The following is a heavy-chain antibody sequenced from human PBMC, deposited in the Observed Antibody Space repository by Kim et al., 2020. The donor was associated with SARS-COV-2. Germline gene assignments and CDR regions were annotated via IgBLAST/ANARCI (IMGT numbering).Heavy chain of an antibody. D-gene: IGHD6-13*01. CDR3: TTEEVVAAAGLDY. CDR1: GFTFSNAW. Sequence: GGSLRLSCAASGFTFSNAWMSWVRQAPGKGLEWVGRIKSKTDGGTTDYAAPVKGRFTISRDDSKNTLYLQMNSLKTEDTAVYYCTTEEVVAAAGLDYWGQGPLVPVPS. J-gene: IGHJ4*02. V-gene: IGHV3-15*01. CDR2: IKSKTDGGTT.